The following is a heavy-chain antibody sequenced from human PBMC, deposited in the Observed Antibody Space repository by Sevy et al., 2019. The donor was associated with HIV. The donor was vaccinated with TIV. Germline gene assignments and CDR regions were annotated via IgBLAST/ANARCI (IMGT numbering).Heavy chain of an antibody. V-gene: IGHV4-34*01. CDR1: GGSFSGYY. D-gene: IGHD5-12*01. J-gene: IGHJ6*02. Sequence: SETLSLTCAVYGGSFSGYYWSWIRQPPGKGLEWIGEINHSGSTNYNPSLKSRVTISVDTSKNQFSLKLSSVTAADTAVYYCARFQRGVATTLPRRTYYYYGMDVWGQGTTVTVSS. CDR2: INHSGST. CDR3: ARFQRGVATTLPRRTYYYYGMDV.